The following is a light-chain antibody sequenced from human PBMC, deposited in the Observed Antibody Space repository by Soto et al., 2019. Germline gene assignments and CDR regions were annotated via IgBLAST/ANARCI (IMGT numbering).Light chain of an antibody. J-gene: IGLJ2*01. V-gene: IGLV2-14*01. CDR1: MRDVGAYNL. CDR3: SSYAPKSTLI. CDR2: EVR. Sequence: QSALTQPASVSGSPGQSFTISCAGTMRDVGAYNLVSWYQQHPRRAPQLIIYEVRNRPSGISFRFSGSKSGNTASLTVSGLQAEDEADYYCSSYAPKSTLIFGGGTKLTVL.